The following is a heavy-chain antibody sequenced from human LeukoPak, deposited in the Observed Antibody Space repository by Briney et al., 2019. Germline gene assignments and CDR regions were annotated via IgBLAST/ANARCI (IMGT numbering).Heavy chain of an antibody. V-gene: IGHV4-59*01. CDR1: GGSISSYY. J-gene: IGHJ4*02. CDR2: IYYRGST. CDR3: ARVRSGYSYGPFDY. Sequence: KPSETLSLTCTVSGGSISSYYWSWIRQPPGKGVEWIGYIYYRGSTNYNPSLKSRVTISIDTSKNQLSLKLSSVTAADTAVYYCARVRSGYSYGPFDYWGQGTLVTVSS. D-gene: IGHD5-18*01.